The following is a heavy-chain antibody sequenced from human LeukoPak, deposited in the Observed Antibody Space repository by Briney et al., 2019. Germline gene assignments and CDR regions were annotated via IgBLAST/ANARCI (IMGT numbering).Heavy chain of an antibody. Sequence: SETLSLTCTVSGGSISSNSYYWGWIRQSPGKGLEWIGTIYYSGSTYYSPSLKSRVTISVDTSKNQFSLRLSSVTAADTAVYYCARGGVLKSVDYWGQGTLVAVSS. J-gene: IGHJ4*02. D-gene: IGHD3-16*01. V-gene: IGHV4-39*07. CDR2: IYYSGST. CDR3: ARGGVLKSVDY. CDR1: GGSISSNSYY.